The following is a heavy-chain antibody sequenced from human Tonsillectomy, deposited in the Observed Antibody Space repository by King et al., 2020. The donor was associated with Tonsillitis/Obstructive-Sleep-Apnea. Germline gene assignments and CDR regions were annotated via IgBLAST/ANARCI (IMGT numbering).Heavy chain of an antibody. Sequence: VQLVESGGGLVQPGGSLRLSCAASGFPFSSYWMTWVRQAPGEGLEWVANINQDGSEKYYVDSVKGRFTISRDNAKNSLYLQMNSLRAEDTAVYYCARENMILFGRGRWISDYYYGMDVWGQGTTVTVSS. CDR1: GFPFSSYW. V-gene: IGHV3-7*03. J-gene: IGHJ6*02. CDR3: ARENMILFGRGRWISDYYYGMDV. CDR2: INQDGSEK. D-gene: IGHD3/OR15-3a*01.